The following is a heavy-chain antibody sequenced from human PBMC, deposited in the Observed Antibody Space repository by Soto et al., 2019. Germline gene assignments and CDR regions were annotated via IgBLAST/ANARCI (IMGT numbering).Heavy chain of an antibody. D-gene: IGHD3-16*01. CDR1: GGSISSYY. V-gene: IGHV4-59*01. J-gene: IGHJ4*02. CDR2: IYYSGST. CDR3: ARSSLMAFGGPQYLDY. Sequence: QVQLQESGPGLVKPSETLSLTCTVSGGSISSYYWSWIRQPPGKGLEWIGYIYYSGSTNYNPSLKSRVTISVDTSKNQFSLKLSSVTAADTAVYYCARSSLMAFGGPQYLDYWGQGTLVTVSS.